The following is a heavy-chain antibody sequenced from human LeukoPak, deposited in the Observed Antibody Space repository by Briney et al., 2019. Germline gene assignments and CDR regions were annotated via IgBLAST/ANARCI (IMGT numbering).Heavy chain of an antibody. Sequence: PGESLKISCKGSGYTFTNYWIGWVRQMPGKGLEWMGTLYPGDSDTRYSPSFQGQVTISSDKSISTAYLQWSNLKASDTAMFYCARASSLGFDYWGQGTLVTVSS. J-gene: IGHJ4*02. CDR2: LYPGDSDT. CDR1: GYTFTNYW. CDR3: ARASSLGFDY. D-gene: IGHD6-13*01. V-gene: IGHV5-51*01.